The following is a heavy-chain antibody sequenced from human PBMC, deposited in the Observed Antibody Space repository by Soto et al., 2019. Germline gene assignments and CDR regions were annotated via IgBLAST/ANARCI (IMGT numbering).Heavy chain of an antibody. CDR2: IMPIFGTP. V-gene: IGHV1-69*13. J-gene: IGHJ5*02. CDR3: ARVHSSGIFYFVDP. CDR1: GGTFDSYV. Sequence: SVKVSCNASGGTFDSYVISWLRQAPGQGLEWMGGIMPIFGTPNYAQKFRGRVTISADESTSTAYLELSSLTSDDTAVYYCARVHSSGIFYFVDPWGQGTLVTVSS. D-gene: IGHD3-10*01.